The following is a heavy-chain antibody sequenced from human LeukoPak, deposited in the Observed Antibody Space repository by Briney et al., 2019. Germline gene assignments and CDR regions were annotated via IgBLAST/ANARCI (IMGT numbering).Heavy chain of an antibody. J-gene: IGHJ4*02. CDR2: IPSSGRT. CDR3: ARDKTVRRGSPHYFGY. V-gene: IGHV4-4*02. Sequence: SETLSLTCDVSGGSINDRDWWTWVRQPPGKGLEWLGEIPSSGRTNYNPSLKSRVTFSINKSQNQVFLNLGSVTAADTAVYYCARDKTVRRGSPHYFGYWGQGTLVTVSS. D-gene: IGHD4-17*01. CDR1: GGSINDRDW.